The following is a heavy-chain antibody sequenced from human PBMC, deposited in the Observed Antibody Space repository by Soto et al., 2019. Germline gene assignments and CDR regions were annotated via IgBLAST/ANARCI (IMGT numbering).Heavy chain of an antibody. J-gene: IGHJ6*03. CDR3: ARAHKVNYYYYYMDV. CDR2: IYHSGST. CDR1: GGSISSSNW. V-gene: IGHV4-4*02. Sequence: SETLSLTCAVSGGSISSSNWWSWVRQPPGKGLEWIGEIYHSGSTNYNPSLKSRVTISVDKSKNQFSLKLSSVTAADTAVYYCARAHKVNYYYYYMDVWGKGTTVTVSS.